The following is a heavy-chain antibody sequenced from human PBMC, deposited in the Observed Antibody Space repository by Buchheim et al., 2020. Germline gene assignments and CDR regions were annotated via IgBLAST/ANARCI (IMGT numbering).Heavy chain of an antibody. Sequence: EVQLLESGGGLVQPGGSLRLSCVVSGRTFSGYAMSWVRQAPGKGLEWVSVISGSGDDTYYADSVKGRFTISRDSSKNKLYLQMNSLRAEDTAVYYCAKDNGYNYGSDYWGQGTL. CDR2: ISGSGDDT. CDR3: AKDNGYNYGSDY. J-gene: IGHJ4*02. CDR1: GRTFSGYA. D-gene: IGHD5-18*01. V-gene: IGHV3-23*01.